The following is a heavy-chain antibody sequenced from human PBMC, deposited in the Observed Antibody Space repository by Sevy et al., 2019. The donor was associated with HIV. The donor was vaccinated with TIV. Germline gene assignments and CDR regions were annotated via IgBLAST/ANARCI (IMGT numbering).Heavy chain of an antibody. V-gene: IGHV3-7*01. J-gene: IGHJ6*02. CDR2: IKQDGSEK. CDR1: GFTFSSYW. Sequence: GGSLRLSCAASGFTFSSYWMSWVRQAPGKGLEWVANIKQDGSEKYYVDSVKGRFTISRDNAKNSLYLQMNSLRAEDTAVYYCARDGNEYGDPDYYYYGMDVWGQGTTVTVSS. D-gene: IGHD4-17*01. CDR3: ARDGNEYGDPDYYYYGMDV.